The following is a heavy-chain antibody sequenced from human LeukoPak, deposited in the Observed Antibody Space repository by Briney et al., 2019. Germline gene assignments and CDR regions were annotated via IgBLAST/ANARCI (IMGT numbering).Heavy chain of an antibody. CDR1: GVSISSHY. Sequence: SETLSLTCTVSGVSISSHYWSWIRQPPGKGLEWIGYIYYSGSTNYNPSLKSRVTMSVDTSKNQFSLKLSSVTAADTAVYYCARDGYTGNYMDVWGKGTTVTVSS. V-gene: IGHV4-59*11. J-gene: IGHJ6*03. CDR3: ARDGYTGNYMDV. CDR2: IYYSGST. D-gene: IGHD3-16*02.